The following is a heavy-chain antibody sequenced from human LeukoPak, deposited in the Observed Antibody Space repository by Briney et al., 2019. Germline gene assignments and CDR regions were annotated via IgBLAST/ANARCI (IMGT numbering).Heavy chain of an antibody. Sequence: GGSLRLSCAASGFTVSSNYMSWVRQAPGKGLEWVSVIYSGGSTYYADSVKGRFTISRDNSKNTLYLQMNSLRAEDTAVYYCVSNYYDSSGYYYRYWGQGTLVTVSS. CDR1: GFTVSSNY. CDR2: IYSGGST. CDR3: VSNYYDSSGYYYRY. V-gene: IGHV3-53*01. J-gene: IGHJ4*02. D-gene: IGHD3-22*01.